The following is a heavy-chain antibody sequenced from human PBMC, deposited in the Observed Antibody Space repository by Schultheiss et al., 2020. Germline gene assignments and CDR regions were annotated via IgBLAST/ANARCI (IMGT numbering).Heavy chain of an antibody. Sequence: GGSLRLSCAASGFTFSSYSMNWVRQAPGKGLEWVSYISSSSSTIYYADSVKGRFTISRDNSKNTLYLQMNSLRAEDTAVYYCAKDLRAAAGTNYYYYGMDVWGKGTTVTVSS. CDR2: ISSSSSTI. CDR3: AKDLRAAAGTNYYYYGMDV. V-gene: IGHV3-48*01. D-gene: IGHD6-13*01. CDR1: GFTFSSYS. J-gene: IGHJ6*04.